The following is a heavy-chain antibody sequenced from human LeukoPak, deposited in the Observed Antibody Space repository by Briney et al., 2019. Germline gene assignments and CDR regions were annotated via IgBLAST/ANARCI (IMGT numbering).Heavy chain of an antibody. CDR2: ISYDGSNK. Sequence: GGSLRLSCAASGFTFSSYGMHWVRQAPGKGLEWVAVISYDGSNKYYADSVKGRFTISRDNAKNSLYLQMNSLRAEDTALYYCARDRNGDYVNDYWGQGTLVTVSS. D-gene: IGHD4-17*01. CDR3: ARDRNGDYVNDY. V-gene: IGHV3-30*03. J-gene: IGHJ4*02. CDR1: GFTFSSYG.